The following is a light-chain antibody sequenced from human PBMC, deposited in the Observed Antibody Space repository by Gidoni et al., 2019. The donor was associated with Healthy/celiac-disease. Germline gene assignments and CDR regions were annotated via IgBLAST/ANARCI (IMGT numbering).Light chain of an antibody. CDR3: QQSYSTPWT. Sequence: DIQMTQSPSSLSASVGDRVTITCRASQSISSYLNWYQQKPGKAPKLLIYAASSLQSGVPSRFSGSGSGTDFTLTIRSLQPEDFATYYCQQSYSTPWTFXXXTQVEIK. V-gene: IGKV1-39*01. J-gene: IGKJ1*01. CDR1: QSISSY. CDR2: AAS.